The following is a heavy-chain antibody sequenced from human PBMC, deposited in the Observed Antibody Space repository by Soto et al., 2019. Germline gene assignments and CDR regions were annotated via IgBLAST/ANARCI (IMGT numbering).Heavy chain of an antibody. CDR2: INPNSANI. Sequence: ASVKVSCKASGNTFTSYDINWVRQATGHGLEWMGWINPNSANIGYAQKFQGRVARTRDTAIRTAYMEVSRLRADDTAVYYCARGRASGGYYLLDYWGQGTLVTSPQ. CDR1: GNTFTSYD. J-gene: IGHJ4*02. D-gene: IGHD3-10*01. V-gene: IGHV1-8*01. CDR3: ARGRASGGYYLLDY.